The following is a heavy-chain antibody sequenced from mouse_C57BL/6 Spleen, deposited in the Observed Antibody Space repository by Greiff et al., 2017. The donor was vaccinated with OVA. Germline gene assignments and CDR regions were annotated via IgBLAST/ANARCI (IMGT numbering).Heavy chain of an antibody. CDR3: ARSHYYGSSHWYFDV. D-gene: IGHD1-1*01. CDR1: GYTFTSYW. J-gene: IGHJ1*03. Sequence: QPGTELVKPGASVKLSCKASGYTFTSYWMHWVKQRPGQGLEWIGNINPSNGGTNYNEKFKSKATLTVDKSSSTAYMQLSSLTSEDSAVYYCARSHYYGSSHWYFDVWGTGTTVTVSS. V-gene: IGHV1-53*01. CDR2: INPSNGGT.